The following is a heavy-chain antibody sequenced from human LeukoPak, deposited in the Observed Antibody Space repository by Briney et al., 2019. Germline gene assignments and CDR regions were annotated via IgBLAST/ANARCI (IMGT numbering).Heavy chain of an antibody. J-gene: IGHJ4*02. CDR3: ARDPRGAFYDSSGYGY. Sequence: GGSLRLSCAASGFTFSSYWMSWVRQAPGKGLEWVANIKQDGSEKYYVDSVKGRFTISRDNAKNSLYLQMNSLRAGDTAVYYCARDPRGAFYDSSGYGYWGQGTLVTVSS. V-gene: IGHV3-7*01. D-gene: IGHD3-22*01. CDR2: IKQDGSEK. CDR1: GFTFSSYW.